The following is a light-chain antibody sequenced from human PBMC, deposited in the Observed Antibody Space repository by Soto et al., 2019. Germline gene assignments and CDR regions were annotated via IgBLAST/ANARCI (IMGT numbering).Light chain of an antibody. Sequence: SPATLSLSPGERATLSCRASQSVRTYLAWYQQKPGQVPRLLIHDASSRATGIPARFSGSGSGTDFTLTISSLEPEDFAVYYCQQRTNWPSSTFGQGTRLEIK. V-gene: IGKV3-11*01. J-gene: IGKJ5*01. CDR2: DAS. CDR3: QQRTNWPSST. CDR1: QSVRTY.